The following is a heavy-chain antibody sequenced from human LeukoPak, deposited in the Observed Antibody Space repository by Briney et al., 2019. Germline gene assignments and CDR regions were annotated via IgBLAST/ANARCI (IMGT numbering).Heavy chain of an antibody. Sequence: ASVKVSCKASGYTFTSYDINWVRQATGQGLEWMGWMNPNSGNTGYAQKFQGRVTITRNTSISTAYMELSSLRSEDTAVYYCARGEWVRTTLYNWFDPWGQGTLVTVSS. CDR1: GYTFTSYD. V-gene: IGHV1-8*03. D-gene: IGHD5-12*01. J-gene: IGHJ5*02. CDR2: MNPNSGNT. CDR3: ARGEWVRTTLYNWFDP.